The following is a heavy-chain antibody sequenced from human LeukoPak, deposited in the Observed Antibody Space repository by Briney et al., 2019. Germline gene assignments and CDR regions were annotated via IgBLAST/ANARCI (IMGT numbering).Heavy chain of an antibody. CDR1: GGSVSDYY. V-gene: IGHV4-4*07. J-gene: IGHJ4*02. D-gene: IGHD6-13*01. CDR2: FYSRGTT. CDR3: ARGVYIAAAQYGY. Sequence: PSDTLSLTCSVSGGSVSDYYWTWIRQSAGKGLEWIGRFYSRGTTTYNPSLKSRVAMALDASRNHFSLKLNSVTAADTAVYYCARGVYIAAAQYGYWGQGTLVTVSS.